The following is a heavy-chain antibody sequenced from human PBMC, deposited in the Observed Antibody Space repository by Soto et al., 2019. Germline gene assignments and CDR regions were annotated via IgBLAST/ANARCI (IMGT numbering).Heavy chain of an antibody. V-gene: IGHV4-31*03. D-gene: IGHD7-27*01. CDR3: ARDTGLAPTVWGY. J-gene: IGHJ4*03. CDR2: VYHSGST. Sequence: QVQLQESGPGLVKPSQTLSLTCSVSGDSIRGGGHYWNWIRQFPGKGLEWIGYVYHSGSTHYNPSLRGRLTISIDTSKNQFSLWLISVTAADTALYYCARDTGLAPTVWGYWGHATQVTVSS. CDR1: GDSIRGGGHY.